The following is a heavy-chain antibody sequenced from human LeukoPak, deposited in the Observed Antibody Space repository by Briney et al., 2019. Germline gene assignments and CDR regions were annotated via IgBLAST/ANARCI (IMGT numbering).Heavy chain of an antibody. CDR1: GYSISSGYY. V-gene: IGHV4-38-2*01. D-gene: IGHD3-3*01. CDR2: IYHSGST. J-gene: IGHJ3*02. CDR3: AALFTIFGVVSSDAFDI. Sequence: SETLSLTCVVSGYSISSGYYWGWIRQPPGKGLEWIGSIYHSGSTYYNPSLKSRVTISVDTSKNQFSLKLSSVTAADTAVYYCAALFTIFGVVSSDAFDIWGQGTMVTVSS.